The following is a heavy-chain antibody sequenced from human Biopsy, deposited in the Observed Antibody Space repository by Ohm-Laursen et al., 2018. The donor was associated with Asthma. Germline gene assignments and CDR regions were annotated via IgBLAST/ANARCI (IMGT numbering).Heavy chain of an antibody. CDR3: AKWDTYYDFWSGYYTRYNYYYYGMDV. D-gene: IGHD3-3*01. V-gene: IGHV3-30*18. CDR2: ISYDGSNK. J-gene: IGHJ6*02. CDR1: GFTFSSYG. Sequence: SLRLSRTASGFTFSSYGMHWVRQAPGKGLEWVAVISYDGSNKYYADSVKGRFTISRDNSKNTLYLQMNSLRAEDTAVYYCAKWDTYYDFWSGYYTRYNYYYYGMDVWGQGTTVTVSS.